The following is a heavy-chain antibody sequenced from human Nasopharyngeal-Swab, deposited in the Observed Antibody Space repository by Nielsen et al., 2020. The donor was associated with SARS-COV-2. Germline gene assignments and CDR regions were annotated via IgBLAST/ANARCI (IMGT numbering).Heavy chain of an antibody. CDR1: GGSISSGGYY. CDR2: IYYSGST. Sequence: SCTVSGGSISSGGYYWSWIRQHPGKGLEWIGYIYYSGSTYYNPSLKSRVTISVDTSKNQFSLKLSSVTAADTAVYYCARDLGDYGSYFDYWGQGTLVTVSS. D-gene: IGHD4-17*01. V-gene: IGHV4-31*02. CDR3: ARDLGDYGSYFDY. J-gene: IGHJ4*02.